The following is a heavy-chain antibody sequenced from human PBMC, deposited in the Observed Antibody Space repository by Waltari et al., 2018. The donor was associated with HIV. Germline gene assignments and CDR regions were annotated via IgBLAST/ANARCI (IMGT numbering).Heavy chain of an antibody. CDR3: VSIAYCGGDCYPRGMDV. J-gene: IGHJ6*02. V-gene: IGHV3-66*01. CDR1: GFTVSSNY. CDR2: IYGGGST. Sequence: EVQLVESGGGLVQPGGSLRLSCAASGFTVSSNYMSWVRQAPGKGLEWVSVIYGGGSTYYADSGKGRFTISRDNSKNTLYLQMNSLRAEDTAVYYCVSIAYCGGDCYPRGMDVWGQGTTVTVSS. D-gene: IGHD2-21*02.